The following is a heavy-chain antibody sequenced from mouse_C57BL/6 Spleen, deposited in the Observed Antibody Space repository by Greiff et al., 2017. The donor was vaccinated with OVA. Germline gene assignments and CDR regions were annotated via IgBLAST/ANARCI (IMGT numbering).Heavy chain of an antibody. Sequence: QVQLQQPGAELVKPGASVKLSCKASGYTFTSYWMHWVKQRPGQGLEWIGMIHPNSGSTNYNEKFKSKATLTVDKSSSTAYMQLSSLTSEDSAVYCGARIVLSLPGGFDYWGQGTTLTVSA. V-gene: IGHV1-64*01. CDR1: GYTFTSYW. D-gene: IGHD2-1*01. J-gene: IGHJ2*01. CDR2: IHPNSGST. CDR3: ARIVLSLPGGFDY.